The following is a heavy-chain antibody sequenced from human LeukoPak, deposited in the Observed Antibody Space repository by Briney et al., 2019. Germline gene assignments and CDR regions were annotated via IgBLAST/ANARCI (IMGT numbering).Heavy chain of an antibody. Sequence: PSETLSLTCAVYGGSFSGYYWSWIRQPPGKGLEWIGEINHSGSTNYNPSLKSRVTISVDTSKNQFSLKLSSVTAAGTAVYYCARGQGHFWSGYYTLGGYYFDYWGQGTLVTVSS. CDR2: INHSGST. V-gene: IGHV4-34*01. D-gene: IGHD3-3*02. J-gene: IGHJ4*02. CDR3: ARGQGHFWSGYYTLGGYYFDY. CDR1: GGSFSGYY.